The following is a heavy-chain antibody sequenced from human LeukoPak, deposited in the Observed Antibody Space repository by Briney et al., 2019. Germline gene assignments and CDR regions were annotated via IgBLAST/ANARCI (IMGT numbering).Heavy chain of an antibody. CDR2: IYYSGTT. V-gene: IGHV4-59*01. J-gene: IGHJ6*02. D-gene: IGHD3-3*01. Sequence: SETLSLTCTVSGGSINSYYWSWIRQPPGKGLEWIGYIYYSGTTNYDPSLKSRVTISVDTSKNQFSLKLSSVTAADTAVYYCARNPRSGYFPHYHYYGMDVWGQGTTVTVSS. CDR3: ARNPRSGYFPHYHYYGMDV. CDR1: GGSINSYY.